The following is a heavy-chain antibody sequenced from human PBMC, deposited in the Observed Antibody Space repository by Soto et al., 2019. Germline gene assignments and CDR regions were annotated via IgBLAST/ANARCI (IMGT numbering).Heavy chain of an antibody. V-gene: IGHV3-23*01. CDR2: ISGSGGST. Sequence: EVQLLESGGGLVQPGGSLRLSCAASGFTFSSYAMSWVRQAPGKGLEWVSAISGSGGSTYYADSVKGRFTISRDNSKNRLYRQMNSVRAEYTAVYYCAYSSTPFDYWGQGTLVTVSS. J-gene: IGHJ4*02. CDR1: GFTFSSYA. D-gene: IGHD6-13*01. CDR3: AYSSTPFDY.